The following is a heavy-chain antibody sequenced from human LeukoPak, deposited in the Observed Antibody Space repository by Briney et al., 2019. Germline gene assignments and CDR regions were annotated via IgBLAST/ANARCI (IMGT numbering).Heavy chain of an antibody. V-gene: IGHV3-66*01. CDR2: IYSGGST. Sequence: PGGSLRLSCAASGFTVSSNYMSWVRQAPGKGPEWVSVIYSGGSTYYADSVKGRFTISRDNFKNTLYLQMNSLRAEDTAMYYCARDWGSQSPYDYWGQGTLVTVSS. CDR1: GFTVSSNY. CDR3: ARDWGSQSPYDY. D-gene: IGHD3-16*01. J-gene: IGHJ4*02.